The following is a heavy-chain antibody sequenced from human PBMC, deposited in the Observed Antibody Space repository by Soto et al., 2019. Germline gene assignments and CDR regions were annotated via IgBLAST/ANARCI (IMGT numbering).Heavy chain of an antibody. V-gene: IGHV4-31*03. CDR3: ARGYVLRFLEWLTHFDY. Sequence: PSETLSLTCTVSGGSISSGGYYWSWIRQHPGKGLEWIGYIYYSGSTYYNPSLKSRVTISVDTSKNQFSLKLSSVTAADTAVYYCARGYVLRFLEWLTHFDYWGQGTLVTVSS. D-gene: IGHD3-3*01. J-gene: IGHJ4*02. CDR2: IYYSGST. CDR1: GGSISSGGYY.